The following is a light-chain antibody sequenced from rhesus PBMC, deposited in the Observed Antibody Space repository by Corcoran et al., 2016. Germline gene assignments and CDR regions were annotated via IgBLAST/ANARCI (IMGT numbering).Light chain of an antibody. CDR3: WLSYSGADV. Sequence: QAVVTQEPSLTVSPGGKVTLTCASRTGAVTSGHYPHWFQQKPGQAPKTLIYDTTNKPSWTPARFSGSLLGGKAALTLSGAQPEDEAEYYCWLSYSGADVFGSGTKLTVL. V-gene: IGLV7-80*01. J-gene: IGLJ6*01. CDR2: DTT. CDR1: TGAVTSGHY.